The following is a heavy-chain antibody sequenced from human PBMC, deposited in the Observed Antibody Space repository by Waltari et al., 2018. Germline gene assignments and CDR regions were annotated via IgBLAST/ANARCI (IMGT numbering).Heavy chain of an antibody. V-gene: IGHV3-48*03. D-gene: IGHD6-13*01. CDR1: GFTFSSYE. J-gene: IGHJ4*02. CDR2: ISSSGSTL. Sequence: EVQLVESGGGLVQPGGSLRLSCAASGFTFSSYEMNWVRQAPGKGLEWVSYISSSGSTLYYADSVKGRFTISRDNAKNSLYLQRNSLRAEDTAVYYCARALIAAAGTGDYWGQGTLVTVSS. CDR3: ARALIAAAGTGDY.